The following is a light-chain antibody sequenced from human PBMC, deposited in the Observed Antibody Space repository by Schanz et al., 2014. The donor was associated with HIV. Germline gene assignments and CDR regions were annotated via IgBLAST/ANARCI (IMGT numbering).Light chain of an antibody. CDR3: QQLYSYPL. CDR1: QGVSSY. CDR2: AAS. J-gene: IGKJ3*01. Sequence: DIQLTQSPALLSASVGDRVTITCRASQGVSSYLAWYQQKPGKAPKLLIYAASTLQSGVPSRFSGSGSGTDFTLTISSLQPEDFATYYCQQLYSYPLFGPGTKVDIK. V-gene: IGKV1-9*01.